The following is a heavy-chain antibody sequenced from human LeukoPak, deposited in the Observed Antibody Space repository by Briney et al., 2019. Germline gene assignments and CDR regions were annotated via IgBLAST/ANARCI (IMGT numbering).Heavy chain of an antibody. CDR1: GFTFSNYG. Sequence: PGISLRLSCAASGFTFSNYGMHWVRQAPGKGLEWVAVIWSDGSHKYYADSVKGRFTISRDNSKNTLYLQLNSLRVEDTAVYYCAGDPARVGFNYFDPWGQGTLVIVSS. D-gene: IGHD5-24*01. CDR2: IWSDGSHK. J-gene: IGHJ5*02. CDR3: AGDPARVGFNYFDP. V-gene: IGHV3-33*01.